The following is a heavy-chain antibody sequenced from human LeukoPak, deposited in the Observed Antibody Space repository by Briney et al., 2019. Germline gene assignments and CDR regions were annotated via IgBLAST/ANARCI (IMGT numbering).Heavy chain of an antibody. CDR2: IRYDGSNK. CDR1: GFTFSSYG. V-gene: IGHV3-30*02. Sequence: GGSLRLSCAASGFTFSSYGMHWVRQAPGKGLEWVAFIRYDGSNKYYADSVKGRFTISRDNSKNTLYLQMNSLRAEDTAVYYCARGDFWSGYYAVDWGQGTLVTVSS. D-gene: IGHD3-3*01. CDR3: ARGDFWSGYYAVD. J-gene: IGHJ4*02.